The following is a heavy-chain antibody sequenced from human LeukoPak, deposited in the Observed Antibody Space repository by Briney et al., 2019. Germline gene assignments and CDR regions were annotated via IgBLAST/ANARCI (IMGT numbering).Heavy chain of an antibody. Sequence: SETLSLTCTVSGGSISSYYWSWIRQPAGKGLEWIGRIYTSGSTNYNPSLKSRVTMSVDTSKNQFSLKLSSVTAADTAVYYCARGRYCSSTSCYAFDIWGQGTMVTVSS. CDR3: ARGRYCSSTSCYAFDI. J-gene: IGHJ3*02. CDR1: GGSISSYY. V-gene: IGHV4-4*07. CDR2: IYTSGST. D-gene: IGHD2-2*01.